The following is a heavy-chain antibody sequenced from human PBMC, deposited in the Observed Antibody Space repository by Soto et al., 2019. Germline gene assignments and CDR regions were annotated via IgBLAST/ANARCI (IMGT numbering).Heavy chain of an antibody. V-gene: IGHV4-30-2*01. Sequence: QLQLQESGSGLVKPSQTLSLTCAVSGGSISGTTYSWSWIRQPPGKGLEWIGYIYDSGNTYYNPSLKSQFSISVDRSKNQFSLKLSSVTAADMAVHYCARGQGAAAGHSNFDYWGQGALVTGSS. CDR2: IYDSGNT. D-gene: IGHD6-13*01. CDR3: ARGQGAAAGHSNFDY. CDR1: GGSISGTTYS. J-gene: IGHJ4*02.